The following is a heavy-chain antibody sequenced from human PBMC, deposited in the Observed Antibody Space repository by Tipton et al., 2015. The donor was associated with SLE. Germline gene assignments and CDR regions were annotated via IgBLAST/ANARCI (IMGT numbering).Heavy chain of an antibody. V-gene: IGHV1-2*06. CDR3: ARLSALESRPGFVDS. Sequence: QLVQSGPEVKKPGASVKVSCKASGYTFSHYDINWVRQTPGQGLEWMGRINPNRGGANVVQKFQGRVTMTSDTSSSTAFMELSSLKSDDTAVYFCARLSALESRPGFVDSWGQGTLVTVSS. CDR1: GYTFSHYD. CDR2: INPNRGGA. J-gene: IGHJ5*01. D-gene: IGHD1-14*01.